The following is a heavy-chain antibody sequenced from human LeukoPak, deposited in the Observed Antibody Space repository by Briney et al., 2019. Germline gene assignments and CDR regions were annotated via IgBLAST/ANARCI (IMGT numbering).Heavy chain of an antibody. CDR1: GFTFSSYS. J-gene: IGHJ3*02. Sequence: GGSLRLSCAASGFTFSSYSMNWVRQATGKGLEWVSSISSSSSYIYYADSVKGRFTISRDNAKNSLYLQMNSLRAEDTAVYYCARDHGGGPSAFDIWGQGTMVTVSS. CDR2: ISSSSSYI. D-gene: IGHD3-10*01. V-gene: IGHV3-21*01. CDR3: ARDHGGGPSAFDI.